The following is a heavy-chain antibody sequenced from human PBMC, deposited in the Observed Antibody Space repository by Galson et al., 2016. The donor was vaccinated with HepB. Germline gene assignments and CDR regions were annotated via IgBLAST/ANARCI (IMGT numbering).Heavy chain of an antibody. CDR1: GFTFGKYA. CDR2: ISWNSETI. CDR3: AARLGESLES. J-gene: IGHJ5*02. Sequence: SLRLSCAGSGFTFGKYAMHWVRQAPGKGLEWVSGISWNSETIGYADSVKGRFTTSRDNAENSVYLQLNSLRAEDTALYYCAARLGESLESWGQGTRSPSPQ. V-gene: IGHV3-9*01. D-gene: IGHD3-16*01.